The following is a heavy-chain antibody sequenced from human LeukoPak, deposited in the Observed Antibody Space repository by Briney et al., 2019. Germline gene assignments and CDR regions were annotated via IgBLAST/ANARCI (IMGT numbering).Heavy chain of an antibody. V-gene: IGHV4-59*01. D-gene: IGHD2-21*01. CDR2: IDYSGTT. Sequence: SETLSLTCTVSGGSISSYYWSWIRQPPGRGLEWIGYIDYSGTTDHNPSLKSRVTISVDTSKNQFSLKLSSVTAADTAVYYCARLFEVVDAFDIWGQGTMVTVSS. J-gene: IGHJ3*02. CDR1: GGSISSYY. CDR3: ARLFEVVDAFDI.